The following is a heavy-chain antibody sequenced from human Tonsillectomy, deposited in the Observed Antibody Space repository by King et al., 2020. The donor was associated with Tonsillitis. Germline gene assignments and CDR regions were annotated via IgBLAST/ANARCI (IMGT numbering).Heavy chain of an antibody. CDR1: CDFLTSGGYF. CDR3: ARNRDYGDYVDF. Sequence: QLQESGPGLVRPSQTLSLICSVSCDFLTSGGYFWGLIRPHPDKGLEWIWSLYHSGPPYHTPSPRSRLFMSVGTSKNQFSLRLTSVTAADTAVYYCARNRDYGDYVDFWGQGTLVAVSS. V-gene: IGHV4-31*03. CDR2: LYHSGPP. D-gene: IGHD4-17*01. J-gene: IGHJ4*02.